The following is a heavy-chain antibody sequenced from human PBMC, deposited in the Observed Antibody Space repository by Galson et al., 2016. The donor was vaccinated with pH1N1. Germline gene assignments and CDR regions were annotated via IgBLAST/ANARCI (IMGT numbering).Heavy chain of an antibody. V-gene: IGHV3-23*01. Sequence: SLRLSCAASEFTFSSYAMIWVRQAPGKGLEWVSVISGDGGNPYYADSVKGRFTISRDNSENTLNLQMNSLRAEDTAVYYCARSRNLDVWGQGTAVTVSS. CDR2: ISGDGGNP. CDR3: ARSRNLDV. CDR1: EFTFSSYA. D-gene: IGHD1-14*01. J-gene: IGHJ6*02.